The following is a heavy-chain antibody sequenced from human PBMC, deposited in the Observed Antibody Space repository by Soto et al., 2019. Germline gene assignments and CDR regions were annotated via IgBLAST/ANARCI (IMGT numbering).Heavy chain of an antibody. CDR2: ISYDGSNK. D-gene: IGHD3-22*01. Sequence: QVQLVESGGGVVQPGRSLRLSCAASGFTFSSYAMHWVRQAPGKGLEWVAVISYDGSNKYYADSVKGRFTISRDNSKNTLYLHMNSLRAEDTAVYYCARAPLKVYYYDSSGYSAEAFDIWGQGTMVTVSS. J-gene: IGHJ3*02. CDR3: ARAPLKVYYYDSSGYSAEAFDI. V-gene: IGHV3-30*14. CDR1: GFTFSSYA.